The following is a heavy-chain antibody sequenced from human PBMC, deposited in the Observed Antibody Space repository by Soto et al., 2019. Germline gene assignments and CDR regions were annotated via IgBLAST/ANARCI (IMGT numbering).Heavy chain of an antibody. D-gene: IGHD2-2*01. Sequence: EEQLVESGGGLVQPGGSLRLACEASGFAFGSYSMNWVRQAPGKGLEWISYISSSSSPIYYADSVKGRFTISRDAAKNSVYLQMNSLRDEDTDVYYCARDGGGESSTSAYYYYYGMDVWGQGTTVTVSS. J-gene: IGHJ6*02. CDR1: GFAFGSYS. V-gene: IGHV3-48*02. CDR3: ARDGGGESSTSAYYYYYGMDV. CDR2: ISSSSSPI.